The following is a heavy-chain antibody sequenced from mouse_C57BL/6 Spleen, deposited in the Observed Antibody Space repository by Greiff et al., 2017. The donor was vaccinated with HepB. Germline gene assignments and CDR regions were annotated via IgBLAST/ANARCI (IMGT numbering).Heavy chain of an antibody. CDR2: INYDGSST. Sequence: EVKLMESEGGLVQPGSSMKLSCTASGFTFSDYYMAWVRQVPEKGLEWVANINYDGSSTYYLDSLKSRFIISRDNEKNILYLQMSSLKSEDTATYYCARYDYNWYFDVWGTGTTVTVSS. CDR3: ARYDYNWYFDV. J-gene: IGHJ1*03. D-gene: IGHD2-4*01. CDR1: GFTFSDYY. V-gene: IGHV5-16*01.